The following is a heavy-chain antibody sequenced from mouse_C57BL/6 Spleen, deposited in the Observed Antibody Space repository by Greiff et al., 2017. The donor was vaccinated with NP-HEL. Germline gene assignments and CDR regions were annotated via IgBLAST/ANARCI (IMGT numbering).Heavy chain of an antibody. CDR2: INPNNGGT. Sequence: EVQLHQSGPELVKPGASVKISCKASGYTFTDYYMNWVKQSHGKSLEWIGDINPNNGGTSYNQKFKGKATLTVDKSSSTAYMELRSLTSEDSAVYYCARGATVVEGYFDVWGTGTTVTVSS. CDR3: ARGATVVEGYFDV. D-gene: IGHD1-1*01. V-gene: IGHV1-26*01. J-gene: IGHJ1*03. CDR1: GYTFTDYY.